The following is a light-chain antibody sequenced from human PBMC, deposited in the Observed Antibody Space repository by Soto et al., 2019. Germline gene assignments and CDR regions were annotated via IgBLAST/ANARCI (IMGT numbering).Light chain of an antibody. CDR2: DTS. CDR3: QQYGRSPLYT. Sequence: DIVLTQSPVILSLSPGDSATLPCRASERVATSYFAWYQQRRGQAPTLLIYDTSTRATGVPDRFTGSESGTEFTLTISSVEPEDFAVYYCQQYGRSPLYTFGQGTQLEI. CDR1: ERVATSY. J-gene: IGKJ2*01. V-gene: IGKV3-20*01.